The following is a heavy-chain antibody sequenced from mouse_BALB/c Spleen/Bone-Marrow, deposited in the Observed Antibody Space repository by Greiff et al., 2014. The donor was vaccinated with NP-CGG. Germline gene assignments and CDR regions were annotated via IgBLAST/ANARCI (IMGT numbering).Heavy chain of an antibody. CDR1: GFSLNNYG. CDR3: VSELGGFAY. V-gene: IGHV2-9*02. CDR2: IWAGGGT. J-gene: IGHJ3*01. Sequence: VQLVESGPGLVAPSQSLSISCTVSGFSLNNYGVHWVRQPPGKGLEWLGVIWAGGGTNYNSTLMSRLSVIKDNSKSQVSLKMNSLHTDDTAMYYCVSELGGFAYWGQGTLVTVSA.